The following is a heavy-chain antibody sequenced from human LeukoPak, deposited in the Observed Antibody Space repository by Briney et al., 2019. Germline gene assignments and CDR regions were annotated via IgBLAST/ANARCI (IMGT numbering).Heavy chain of an antibody. V-gene: IGHV1-2*02. Sequence: ASVKVSCKASGYTFTSYGISWVRQAPGQGLEWMGWINPNSGGTNYAQKFQGRVTMTRDTSISTAYMELSRLRSDDTAVYYCARGGEGYSGYAPGVGRDYWGQGTLVTVSS. CDR1: GYTFTSYG. D-gene: IGHD5-12*01. CDR3: ARGGEGYSGYAPGVGRDY. CDR2: INPNSGGT. J-gene: IGHJ4*02.